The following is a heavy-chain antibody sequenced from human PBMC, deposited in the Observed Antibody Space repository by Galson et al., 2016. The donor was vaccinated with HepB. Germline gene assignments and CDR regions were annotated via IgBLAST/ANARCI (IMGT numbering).Heavy chain of an antibody. D-gene: IGHD6-13*01. Sequence: SLRLSCAASGFTFSTYVVHWVRQAPGKGLEWVALIWYDGSNKYYADSVKGRFTISRDNSKNTLHLQMNSLRADDTALYYCARDLFSVAAAGPGAFDFWGQGTMVTVSS. CDR1: GFTFSTYV. V-gene: IGHV3-33*01. CDR2: IWYDGSNK. J-gene: IGHJ3*01. CDR3: ARDLFSVAAAGPGAFDF.